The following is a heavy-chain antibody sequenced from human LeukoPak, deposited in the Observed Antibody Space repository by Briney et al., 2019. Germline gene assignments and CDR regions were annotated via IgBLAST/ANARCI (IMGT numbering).Heavy chain of an antibody. Sequence: ASVKVSCKASGYTFTNYGFSWVRQAPGEGLEWMGWISAYNGDTKYAQKFQGRVTITTDTSATTVYMELGSLRFDDAAVYYCARVACSDGVCYFEYWGQGTLVTVSS. J-gene: IGHJ4*02. CDR2: ISAYNGDT. V-gene: IGHV1-18*01. CDR3: ARVACSDGVCYFEY. CDR1: GYTFTNYG. D-gene: IGHD2-8*01.